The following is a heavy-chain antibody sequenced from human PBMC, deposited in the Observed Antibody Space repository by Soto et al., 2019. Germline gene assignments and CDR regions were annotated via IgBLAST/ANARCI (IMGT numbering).Heavy chain of an antibody. CDR2: IYSRGTT. J-gene: IGHJ6*02. CDR3: ATGRISRGLDV. Sequence: PSETLSLTCSVSGGTISSYYWSWIRQPPGKGLEWIGYIYSRGTTSYNPSLKSRATILVDTSKNQFSLRLTSVTATGTAVYYCATGRISRGLDVWGQGTTVTVSS. V-gene: IGHV4-59*12. CDR1: GGTISSYY.